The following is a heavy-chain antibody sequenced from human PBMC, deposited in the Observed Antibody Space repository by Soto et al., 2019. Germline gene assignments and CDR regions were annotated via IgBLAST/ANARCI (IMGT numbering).Heavy chain of an antibody. J-gene: IGHJ4*02. D-gene: IGHD3-10*01. CDR2: TRSKTYSYAT. CDR1: GFTFSGST. Sequence: EVQLVESGGGLVQPGGSLTLSCATSGFTFSGSTIHWVRQASGKGLEWVGRTRSKTYSYATAYAASLKGRFTISRDDSQSTAYQQMNSRKTEDTSVYYCASDYTGSYFWGQGTLVAVSS. V-gene: IGHV3-73*02. CDR3: ASDYTGSYF.